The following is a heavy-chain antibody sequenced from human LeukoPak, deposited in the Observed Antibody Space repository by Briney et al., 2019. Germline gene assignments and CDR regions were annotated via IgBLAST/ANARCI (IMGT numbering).Heavy chain of an antibody. V-gene: IGHV3-23*01. D-gene: IGHD6-13*01. CDR3: AKDLGPYSSSWPSNFDH. CDR1: GFTFSSYA. Sequence: GGSLRLSCAASGFTFSSYAMSWVRQAPGKGLEWVSAISGSGGSTYYADSVKGRFTISRDNSKNTLYLQMNSLRAEDTAVYYCAKDLGPYSSSWPSNFDHWGQGTLVTVSS. CDR2: ISGSGGST. J-gene: IGHJ4*02.